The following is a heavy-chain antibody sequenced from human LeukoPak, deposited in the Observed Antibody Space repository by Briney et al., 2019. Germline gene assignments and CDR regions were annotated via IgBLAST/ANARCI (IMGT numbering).Heavy chain of an antibody. D-gene: IGHD1-20*01. Sequence: PSGTLSLTCTVSGDSISSGNYYWSWIRQPPGKGLEWIGEINHSGSTNYNPSLKSRVTISVDTSKNQFSLKLSSVIAADTAVYYCARDRRNWNDVVRSFDPWGQGTLVTVSS. V-gene: IGHV4-39*07. CDR3: ARDRRNWNDVVRSFDP. CDR1: GDSISSGNYY. CDR2: INHSGST. J-gene: IGHJ5*02.